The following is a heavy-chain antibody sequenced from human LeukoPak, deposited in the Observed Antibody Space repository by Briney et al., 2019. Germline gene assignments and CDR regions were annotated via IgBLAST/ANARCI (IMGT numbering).Heavy chain of an antibody. CDR2: INWNGGST. CDR3: ARDRVSPGDSPFDY. CDR1: GFTFDDYG. J-gene: IGHJ4*02. V-gene: IGHV3-20*04. Sequence: PGGSLRLSCAASGFTFDDYGMSWVRQAPGKGLEWVSGINWNGGSTGYADSVKGRFTISRDNAKNSLYLQMNSLRAEDTALYYCARDRVSPGDSPFDYWGQGTLVTVSS. D-gene: IGHD2-21*01.